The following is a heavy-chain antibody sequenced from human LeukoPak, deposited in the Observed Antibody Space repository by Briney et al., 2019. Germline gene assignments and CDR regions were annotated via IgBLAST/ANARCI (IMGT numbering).Heavy chain of an antibody. CDR1: GFSFWHHA. CDR2: IWADGSKK. CDR3: ASTPHDYGAY. V-gene: IGHV3-33*01. Sequence: GGSLRLSCAASGFSFWHHAMHWVRQTPDKGLEWVAVIWADGSKKYYADSVKGRFTISRDNVKNTLYLQMNSLRVEDTAVYFCASTPHDYGAYWGQGTLVTVSS. J-gene: IGHJ4*02.